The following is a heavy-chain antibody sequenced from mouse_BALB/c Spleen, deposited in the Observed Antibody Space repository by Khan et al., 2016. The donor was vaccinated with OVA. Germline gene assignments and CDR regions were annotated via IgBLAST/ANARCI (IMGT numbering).Heavy chain of an antibody. D-gene: IGHD1-1*01. Sequence: QVQLQQSGPGLVAPSQSLSITCTVSGFSLSSYGVNWVRQSPGKGLEWLGVIWGDGSTNYHSALISRLIISKDNSKSQVFLKLNSLQTDDTATYYCAKFTPDYYSMDYWGQGTPVTVSS. V-gene: IGHV2-3*01. CDR2: IWGDGST. CDR3: AKFTPDYYSMDY. CDR1: GFSLSSYG. J-gene: IGHJ4*01.